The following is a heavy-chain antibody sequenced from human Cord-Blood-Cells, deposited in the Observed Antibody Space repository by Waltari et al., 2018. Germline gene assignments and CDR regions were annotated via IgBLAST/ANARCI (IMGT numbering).Heavy chain of an antibody. CDR2: IYTSGSN. J-gene: IGHJ5*02. V-gene: IGHV4-4*07. CDR3: ARERIVGATGWFDP. D-gene: IGHD1-26*01. CDR1: GGSISSYY. Sequence: QVQLQESGPGLVKPSETLSLTCTVSGGSISSYYWSWIRQPAGKGLEWIGRIYTSGSNNYNPSRKRRVTMSVDTSKNQFSLKLSSVTAADTAVYYCARERIVGATGWFDPWGQGTLVTVSS.